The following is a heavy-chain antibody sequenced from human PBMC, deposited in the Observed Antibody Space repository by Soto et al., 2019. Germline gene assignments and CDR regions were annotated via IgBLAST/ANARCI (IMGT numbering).Heavy chain of an antibody. V-gene: IGHV4-59*01. Sequence: PSETLSLTCTVSGDSISSYYWSWIRQPPGKGLEWIGYIYYSGSTNYNPSLKSRVTISVDTSKNQFSLKLSSVTAADTAVYYCAREPPLYPGGSGWYGMDVWGQGTTVTVSS. CDR3: AREPPLYPGGSGWYGMDV. CDR1: GDSISSYY. CDR2: IYYSGST. D-gene: IGHD6-19*01. J-gene: IGHJ6*02.